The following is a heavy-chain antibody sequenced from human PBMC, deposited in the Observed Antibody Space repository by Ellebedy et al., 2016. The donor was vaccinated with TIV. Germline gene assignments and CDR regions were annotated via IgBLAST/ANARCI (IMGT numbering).Heavy chain of an antibody. CDR1: GYTLTELS. CDR2: MNPNSGNT. Sequence: AASVKVSCKVSGYTLTELSMHWVRQAPGKGLEWMGWMNPNSGNTGYAQKFRGRVTMTRNTSISTAYMELNSLRSEDTAVYYCARASYDSSGTVNDYWGQGTLVTVSS. V-gene: IGHV1-8*01. CDR3: ARASYDSSGTVNDY. J-gene: IGHJ4*02. D-gene: IGHD3-22*01.